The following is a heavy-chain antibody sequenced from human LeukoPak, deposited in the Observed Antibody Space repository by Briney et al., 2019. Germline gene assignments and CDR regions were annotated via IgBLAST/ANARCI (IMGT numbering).Heavy chain of an antibody. J-gene: IGHJ6*03. D-gene: IGHD2-15*01. Sequence: GGSLRLSCAASGFTFSSYEMNWVRQAPGQGQEWVSYISSSGSTIYYADSVKGRFTISRDNAKNSLYLQMNSLRAEDTAVYYCASSTLGYCSGGSCYYYYYYMDVWGKGTTVTVSS. CDR3: ASSTLGYCSGGSCYYYYYYMDV. CDR2: ISSSGSTI. V-gene: IGHV3-48*03. CDR1: GFTFSSYE.